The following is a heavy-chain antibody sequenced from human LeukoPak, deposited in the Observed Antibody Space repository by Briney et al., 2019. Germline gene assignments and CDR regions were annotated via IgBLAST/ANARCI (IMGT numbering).Heavy chain of an antibody. Sequence: GGSLRLSCAASGFTFSSYAMSWLRQAPGKGLEWVSAISGSGGSTYYADSVKGRFTISRDNSKNTLYLQMNSLRAEDTAVYYCAKDQGYDTGYSSSWYFDYWGQGTLVTVSS. CDR1: GFTFSSYA. D-gene: IGHD6-13*01. CDR3: AKDQGYDTGYSSSWYFDY. CDR2: ISGSGGST. V-gene: IGHV3-23*01. J-gene: IGHJ4*02.